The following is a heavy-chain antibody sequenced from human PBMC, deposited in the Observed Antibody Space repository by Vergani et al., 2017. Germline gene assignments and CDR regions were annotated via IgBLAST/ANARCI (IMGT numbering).Heavy chain of an antibody. CDR2: IIPIFGTA. CDR3: ARVVSRGILTKLAWFDP. CDR1: GGPFSSYA. Sequence: QVQLVQSGAEVKKPGSSVKVSCKASGGPFSSYAISWVRQAPGQGLEWMGGIIPIFGTANYAQKFQGRVTITADESTSTAYMELSSLRSEDTAVYYCARVVSRGILTKLAWFDPWGQGTLVTVSS. J-gene: IGHJ5*02. D-gene: IGHD3-9*01. V-gene: IGHV1-69*12.